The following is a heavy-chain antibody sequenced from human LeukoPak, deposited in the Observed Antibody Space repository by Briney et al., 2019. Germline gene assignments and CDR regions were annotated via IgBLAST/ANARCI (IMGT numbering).Heavy chain of an antibody. CDR3: ARVDCSSTSCYEFDY. D-gene: IGHD2-2*01. J-gene: IGHJ4*02. Sequence: GGSLRLSCAASGFTFSSYEMNWVRQAPGKGLEWVSYIRSSGSTIYYADSVKGRFTISRDNAKNSLYLQMNSLRAEDTAVYYCARVDCSSTSCYEFDYWGQGTLVTVSS. CDR1: GFTFSSYE. V-gene: IGHV3-48*03. CDR2: IRSSGSTI.